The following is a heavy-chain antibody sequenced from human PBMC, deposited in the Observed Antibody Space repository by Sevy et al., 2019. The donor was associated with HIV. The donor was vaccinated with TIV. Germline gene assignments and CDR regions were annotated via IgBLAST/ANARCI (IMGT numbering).Heavy chain of an antibody. J-gene: IGHJ6*02. Sequence: GSLRLSCAASGFTFSNAWMSWVRQAPGKGLEWVGRIKSKTDGGTTDYAAPVKGRFTISRDDSKNTLYLQMNSLKTEDTAVYYCTTGSYYDFWSGYYSYYYGMDVWGQGTTVTVSS. D-gene: IGHD3-3*01. CDR1: GFTFSNAW. CDR3: TTGSYYDFWSGYYSYYYGMDV. CDR2: IKSKTDGGTT. V-gene: IGHV3-15*01.